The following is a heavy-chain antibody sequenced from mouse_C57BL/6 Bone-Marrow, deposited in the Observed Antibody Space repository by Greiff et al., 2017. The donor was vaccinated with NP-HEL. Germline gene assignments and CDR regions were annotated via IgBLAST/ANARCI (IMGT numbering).Heavy chain of an antibody. CDR3: ASTTVEYAMDY. Sequence: EVQVVESGGDLVKPGGSLKLSCAASGFTFSSYGMSWVRQTPDKRLEWVATISSGGSYTYYPDSVKGRFTISRDNAKNTLYLQMSSLKSEDTAMYYCASTTVEYAMDYWGQGTSVTVSS. V-gene: IGHV5-6*01. CDR2: ISSGGSYT. D-gene: IGHD1-1*01. CDR1: GFTFSSYG. J-gene: IGHJ4*01.